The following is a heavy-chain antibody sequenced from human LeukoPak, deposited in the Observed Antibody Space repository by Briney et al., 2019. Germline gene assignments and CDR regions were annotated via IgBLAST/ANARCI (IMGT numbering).Heavy chain of an antibody. CDR3: ARGGNIYGDYYFDY. CDR2: IDSNSGGT. Sequence: ASVKVSCKASGYAFTGFHMHWVRQAPGQGLEWMGWIDSNSGGTSYAQTFQGRVTMTRDTSMSTAYMELSEMRSEDAAVYYCARGGNIYGDYYFDYWGQGTLVTVSS. V-gene: IGHV1-2*02. D-gene: IGHD4-17*01. CDR1: GYAFTGFH. J-gene: IGHJ4*02.